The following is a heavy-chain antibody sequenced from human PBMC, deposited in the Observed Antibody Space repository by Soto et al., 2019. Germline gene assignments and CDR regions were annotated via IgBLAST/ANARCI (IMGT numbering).Heavy chain of an antibody. J-gene: IGHJ4*02. D-gene: IGHD6-19*01. CDR3: ARDRSSGYSTGWHTSLDY. CDR1: GFTFSSYG. V-gene: IGHV3-33*01. CDR2: IYYDGSEK. Sequence: QVQLVESGGGVVQPGRPLRLSCGTSGFTFSSYGMHWVRQAPGKGLEWVALIYYDGSEKYYADSVKGRFTISRDYSTNTLYLQMSTLRVEDTGDYYCARDRSSGYSTGWHTSLDYWGRGTRVTVSS.